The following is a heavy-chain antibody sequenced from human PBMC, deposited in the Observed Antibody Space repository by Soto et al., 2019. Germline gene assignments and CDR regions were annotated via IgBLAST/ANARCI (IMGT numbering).Heavy chain of an antibody. CDR2: IYYSGST. D-gene: IGHD5-18*01. V-gene: IGHV4-59*01. J-gene: IGHJ4*02. CDR1: GGSISSYY. Sequence: SETLSLTCTVSGGSISSYYWSWIRQPPGKGLEWIGYIYYSGSTNYNPSLKSRVTISVDTSKNQFSLKLSSVTAADTAVYYCARVRNTAIDYWGQGTLVTVSS. CDR3: ARVRNTAIDY.